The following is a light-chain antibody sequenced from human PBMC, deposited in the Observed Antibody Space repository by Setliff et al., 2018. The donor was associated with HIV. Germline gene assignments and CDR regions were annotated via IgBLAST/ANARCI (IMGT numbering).Light chain of an antibody. CDR2: EVS. CDR3: CSYAASRTLL. CDR1: SSDIGSYDL. Sequence: SVLTQPASVSGSLGQSITISCTGTSSDIGSYDLISWYQQHPGEVPKLIIYEVSKRPSGISNRFSGSKSANTASLTISGLQSEDEADYYCCSYAASRTLLFGGGTKVTVL. V-gene: IGLV2-23*02. J-gene: IGLJ2*01.